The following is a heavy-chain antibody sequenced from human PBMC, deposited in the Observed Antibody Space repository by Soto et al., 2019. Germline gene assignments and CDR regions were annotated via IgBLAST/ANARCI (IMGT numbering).Heavy chain of an antibody. CDR1: GYSFTSYW. J-gene: IGHJ6*02. CDR3: ARQGQLVYFYYGMDV. Sequence: PGESLKISCKGSGYSFTSYWIGWERQMPGQGLEWMGIIYPGDSDTRYSPSFQGQVTISADKSISTAYLQWSSLKASDTAMYYCARQGQLVYFYYGMDVWGQGTKDTAP. D-gene: IGHD6-6*01. CDR2: IYPGDSDT. V-gene: IGHV5-51*01.